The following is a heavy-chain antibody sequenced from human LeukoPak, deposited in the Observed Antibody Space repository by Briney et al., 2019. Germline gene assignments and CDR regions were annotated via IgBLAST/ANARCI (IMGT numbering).Heavy chain of an antibody. Sequence: GGSLRLSCAASGFTFSSYAMSWVRQAPGKGLEWVSAISGSGGSTYYADSVKGRFTISRDNSKNTLYLQMNSLTADDTAVYYCARIDGSDDYWGQGTLVTVSS. CDR3: ARIDGSDDY. CDR1: GFTFSSYA. V-gene: IGHV3-23*01. D-gene: IGHD5-24*01. J-gene: IGHJ4*02. CDR2: ISGSGGST.